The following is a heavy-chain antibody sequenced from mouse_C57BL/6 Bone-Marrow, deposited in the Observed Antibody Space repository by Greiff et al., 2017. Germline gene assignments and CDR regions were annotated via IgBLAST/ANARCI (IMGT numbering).Heavy chain of an antibody. CDR3: ARHPSSWWYFDV. CDR1: GYTFTSYW. J-gene: IGHJ1*03. Sequence: QVQLQQPGAELVRPGSSVKLSCKASGYTFTSYWMHWVKQRPIQGLEWIGNIDPSDSETHYNQKFKDKATLTVDKSSSTAYMQLSSLTSEDSAVYYCARHPSSWWYFDVWGTGTTVTVSS. CDR2: IDPSDSET. D-gene: IGHD1-1*01. V-gene: IGHV1-52*01.